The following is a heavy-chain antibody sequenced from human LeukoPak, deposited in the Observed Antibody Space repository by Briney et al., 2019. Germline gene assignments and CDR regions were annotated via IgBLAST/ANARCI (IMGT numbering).Heavy chain of an antibody. CDR3: ARDPGGNWGY. D-gene: IGHD7-27*01. CDR2: VSGSGTST. V-gene: IGHV3-23*01. J-gene: IGHJ4*02. Sequence: GGSLRLSCAASGFTFSSYVMSWVRQAPGKGLEWVSAVSGSGTSTYYADSVKGRFTISRDNSKNTLYLQMNSLRAEDAAVYYCARDPGGNWGYWGQGTLVTVSS. CDR1: GFTFSSYV.